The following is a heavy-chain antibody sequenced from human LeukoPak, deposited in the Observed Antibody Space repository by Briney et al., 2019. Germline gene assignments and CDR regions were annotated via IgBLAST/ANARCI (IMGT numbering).Heavy chain of an antibody. CDR1: GLTFSSYW. CDR2: IKQDGSEK. D-gene: IGHD3-3*01. V-gene: IGHV3-7*01. J-gene: IGHJ6*03. CDR3: ARILSYDFWSGYWDYYYMDV. Sequence: PGGSLRLSCAASGLTFSSYWMSWVRQAPGKGLEWVANIKQDGSEKYYVDSVKGRFTISRDNAKNSLYLQMNSLRAEDTAVYYCARILSYDFWSGYWDYYYMDVWGKGTTVTVSS.